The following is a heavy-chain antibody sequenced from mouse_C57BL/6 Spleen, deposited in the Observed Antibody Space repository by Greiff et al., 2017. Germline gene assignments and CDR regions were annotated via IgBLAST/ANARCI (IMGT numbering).Heavy chain of an antibody. CDR3: ASGLHRDYAMDY. CDR2: INPNNGGT. V-gene: IGHV1-22*01. D-gene: IGHD2-4*01. J-gene: IGHJ4*01. Sequence: EVQLQQSGPELVKPGASVKLSCKASGYTFTDYNMHWVKQSHGKSLEWIGYINPNNGGTSYNQKFKGKATLTVNKSSSTAYMELRSLTSEDSAVYYCASGLHRDYAMDYWGQGTSVTVSS. CDR1: GYTFTDYN.